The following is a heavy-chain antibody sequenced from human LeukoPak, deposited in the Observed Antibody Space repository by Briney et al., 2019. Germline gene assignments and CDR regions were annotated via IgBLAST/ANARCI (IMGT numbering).Heavy chain of an antibody. CDR3: AKDVTMIVVVIDDAFDI. J-gene: IGHJ3*02. CDR2: IRYDGSNK. CDR1: GFTFSSYG. V-gene: IGHV3-30*02. Sequence: PGGSLRLSCAASGFTFSSYGMHWVRQAPGKGLEWVAFIRYDGSNKYYADSVKGGFNISRDKSKNTLYLQMNSLRAEDTAVYYCAKDVTMIVVVIDDAFDIWGQGTMVTVSS. D-gene: IGHD3-22*01.